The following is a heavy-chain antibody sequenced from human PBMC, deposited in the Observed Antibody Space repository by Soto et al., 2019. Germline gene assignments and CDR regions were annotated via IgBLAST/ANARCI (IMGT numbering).Heavy chain of an antibody. V-gene: IGHV4-59*01. J-gene: IGHJ5*02. D-gene: IGHD1-26*01. CDR1: GGSITSYY. Sequence: SETLSLTCTVSGGSITSYYWTWIRQPPGKGLEWIGYIYYSGSTNYNPSLKSRVTISVDTSKNQFSLKLSSVTAADTAVYFCARAKWRDWFDPWGQGTLVTVSS. CDR3: ARAKWRDWFDP. CDR2: IYYSGST.